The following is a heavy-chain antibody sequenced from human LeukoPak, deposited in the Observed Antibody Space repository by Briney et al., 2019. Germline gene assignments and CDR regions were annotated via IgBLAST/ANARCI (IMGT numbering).Heavy chain of an antibody. CDR1: GGTFSSYA. J-gene: IGHJ4*02. V-gene: IGHV1-69*04. CDR3: AKPSIVGALLPSY. Sequence: GASVKVSCKASGGTFSSYAISWVRQAPGQGLEWMGRIIPILGIANYAQKFQGRVTIPADKSTSTAYMELNSLRAEDTAVYYCAKPSIVGALLPSYWGQGTLVTVSS. D-gene: IGHD1-26*01. CDR2: IIPILGIA.